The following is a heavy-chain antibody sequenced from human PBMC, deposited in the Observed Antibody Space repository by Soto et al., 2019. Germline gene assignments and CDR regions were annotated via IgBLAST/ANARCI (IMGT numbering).Heavy chain of an antibody. CDR1: GFTFSNYD. V-gene: IGHV3-23*01. CDR3: ATQGIAAAGPLH. D-gene: IGHD6-13*01. J-gene: IGHJ4*02. CDR2: ISGSGGST. Sequence: GGSLRLSCAASGFTFSNYDMHWVRQAPGKGLEWVPAISGSGGSTYYADSVKGRFTISRDNSKNTLYLQMNSLRAEYTAVYYCATQGIAAAGPLHWGQGTLVTVSS.